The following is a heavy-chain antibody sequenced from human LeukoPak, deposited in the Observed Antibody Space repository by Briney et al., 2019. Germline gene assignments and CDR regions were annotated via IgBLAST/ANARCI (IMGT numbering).Heavy chain of an antibody. V-gene: IGHV3-7*01. CDR1: GFTFSSYW. CDR3: ARYDFWSGYYPFDY. D-gene: IGHD3-3*01. Sequence: GSLRLSCAASGFTFSSYWMSWVRQAPGKGLEWVANIKQDGSEKYYVDSVKGRFTISRDNAKNSLYLQMNSLRAEDTAVYYCARYDFWSGYYPFDYWGQGTLVTVSS. CDR2: IKQDGSEK. J-gene: IGHJ4*02.